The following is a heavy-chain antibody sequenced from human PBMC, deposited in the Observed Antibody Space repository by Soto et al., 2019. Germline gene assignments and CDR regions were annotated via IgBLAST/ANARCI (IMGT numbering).Heavy chain of an antibody. J-gene: IGHJ4*02. D-gene: IGHD5-18*01. CDR2: ISSSSSYI. CDR3: AREDTAMVRPGY. V-gene: IGHV3-21*01. CDR1: GFPFSSYS. Sequence: PGGSLRLSCAASGFPFSSYSMNWVRQAPGKGLEWVSSISSSSSYIYYADSVKGRFTISRDRAKNSLYLQMNSLRAEDTAVYYCAREDTAMVRPGYWGQGTLVTVSS.